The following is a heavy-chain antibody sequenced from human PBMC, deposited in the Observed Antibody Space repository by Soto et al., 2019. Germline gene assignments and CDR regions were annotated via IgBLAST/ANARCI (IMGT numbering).Heavy chain of an antibody. CDR1: GFTFDDYA. D-gene: IGHD3-22*01. CDR3: AASRGYDSSGYSGYYYGMDV. Sequence: EVQLVESGGGVVQPGRSLRLSCAASGFTFDDYAMHWVRQRPGRGLEWVSGFTWNRDKIGYPDSVKGRFSISRDNAKKSLYLQMNSLRPDDTALYYCAASRGYDSSGYSGYYYGMDVWGQGTTVTVSS. J-gene: IGHJ6*02. V-gene: IGHV3-9*01. CDR2: FTWNRDKI.